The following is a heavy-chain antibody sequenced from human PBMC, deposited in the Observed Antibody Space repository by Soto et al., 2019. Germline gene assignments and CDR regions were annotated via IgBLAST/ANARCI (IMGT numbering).Heavy chain of an antibody. CDR3: ARMNYYDHSGYPFDY. CDR1: GGSISSYY. Sequence: PSETLSLTCTVSGGSISSYYWSWVRQPPGRGLEWIGYIYFRGTTNYNPSLKSRVTMSADTSKNQFSLKLNSVTAADTAVYYCARMNYYDHSGYPFDYWGQGTLVTVS. D-gene: IGHD3-22*01. J-gene: IGHJ4*02. V-gene: IGHV4-59*01. CDR2: IYFRGTT.